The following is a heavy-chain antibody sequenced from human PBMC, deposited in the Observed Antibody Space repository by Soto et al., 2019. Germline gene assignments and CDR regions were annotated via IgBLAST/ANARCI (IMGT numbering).Heavy chain of an antibody. D-gene: IGHD3-3*01. CDR2: VYHSGST. Sequence: QLQLQESGPGLVRPSETLSLTCTVSGGSMNTTNYYWGWIRQPPGKGLEWIGSVYHSGSTYFNPSLKSRVTISIDTSKSQFSLRLNSVTAADTALYYCARQDSPVRFLEWLQRFDPWGPGFLVTVSS. V-gene: IGHV4-39*01. CDR1: GGSMNTTNYY. J-gene: IGHJ5*02. CDR3: ARQDSPVRFLEWLQRFDP.